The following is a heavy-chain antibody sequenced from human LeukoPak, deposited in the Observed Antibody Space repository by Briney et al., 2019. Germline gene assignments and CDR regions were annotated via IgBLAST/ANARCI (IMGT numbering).Heavy chain of an antibody. V-gene: IGHV3-15*01. Sequence: GGSLRLSCAASGFTFNSYAMSWVRQAPGKGLEWVGRIKSKTDGGAPDYAAPVKGRFTISRDDSKNTLYLQMNSLKTEDTAVYYCTTSPLYYYGSGTPYYWGQGTLVTVSS. J-gene: IGHJ4*02. CDR3: TTSPLYYYGSGTPYY. CDR1: GFTFNSYA. CDR2: IKSKTDGGAP. D-gene: IGHD3-10*01.